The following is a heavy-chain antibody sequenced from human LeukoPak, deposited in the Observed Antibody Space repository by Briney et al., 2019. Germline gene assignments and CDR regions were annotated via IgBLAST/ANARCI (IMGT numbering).Heavy chain of an antibody. V-gene: IGHV1-69*04. D-gene: IGHD3-16*01. CDR3: AVPGDGDWFDP. J-gene: IGHJ5*02. CDR1: GGTFSSYA. Sequence: SVSVSCKASGGTFSSYAFSWVRQAPGQGLEWMGRIFPGVDITNYAQKFKGRVTMTADKSTSTVYMEVNSLSSEDTAVYYCAVPGDGDWFDPWGQGTLVTVSS. CDR2: IFPGVDIT.